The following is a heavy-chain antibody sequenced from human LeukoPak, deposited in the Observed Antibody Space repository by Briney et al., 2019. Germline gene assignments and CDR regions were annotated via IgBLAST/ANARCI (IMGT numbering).Heavy chain of an antibody. CDR3: TKVLYYDPLTWYFDV. CDR2: VSWDSGTK. Sequence: PGGSLRLSCVASGFTIHDYPMHWVRQAPGKGLEWVSAVSWDSGTKDYAASVKGRFTASRDNAQNSLYLQLSSLRVEDTAVYYCTKVLYYDPLTWYFDVWGHGTLVSVSS. J-gene: IGHJ2*01. CDR1: GFTIHDYP. V-gene: IGHV3-9*01. D-gene: IGHD1-26*01.